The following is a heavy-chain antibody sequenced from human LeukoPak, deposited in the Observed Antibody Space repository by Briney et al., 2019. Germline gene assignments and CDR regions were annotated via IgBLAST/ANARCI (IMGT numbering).Heavy chain of an antibody. V-gene: IGHV1-69*01. D-gene: IGHD6-19*01. CDR1: GDTFSSYA. Sequence: GASVKVSCKASGDTFSSYAISWVRQAPGQGLEWMGGIIPIFGTANYARKFQGRVTITADESTSTAYMELSSLRSQDTAVYYCARGSSGWYYFDYWGQGTLVTVSS. J-gene: IGHJ4*02. CDR2: IIPIFGTA. CDR3: ARGSSGWYYFDY.